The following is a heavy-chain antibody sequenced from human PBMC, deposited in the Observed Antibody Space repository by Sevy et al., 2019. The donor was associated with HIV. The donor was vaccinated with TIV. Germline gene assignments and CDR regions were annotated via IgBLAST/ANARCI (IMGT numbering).Heavy chain of an antibody. V-gene: IGHV3-30*18. Sequence: GGSLRLSCAVSGFTFNAYDMHWVRQAPGKGLEYMALISYDGGKKYYADSVKGRFTISRDNSENTLYLQMNNLTAEDTAVYYCAKDLYYDMLTGDATDAFDMWGQGTMVTVSS. CDR2: ISYDGGKK. D-gene: IGHD3-9*01. CDR3: AKDLYYDMLTGDATDAFDM. CDR1: GFTFNAYD. J-gene: IGHJ3*02.